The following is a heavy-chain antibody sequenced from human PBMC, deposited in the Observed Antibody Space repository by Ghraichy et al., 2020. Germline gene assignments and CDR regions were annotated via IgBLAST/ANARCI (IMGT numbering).Heavy chain of an antibody. V-gene: IGHV3-23*01. D-gene: IGHD2-8*01. CDR3: VKGGAGVPA. Sequence: GGSLRLSCAASGFTFSNYAMNWVRQAPGKGLEWVAAISGSGDVIYHADSVKGRFTMSRDNSKNTLYLQMNTLTAEDTAIYYCVKGGAGVPAWGQGTLDTVSS. CDR2: ISGSGDVI. CDR1: GFTFSNYA. J-gene: IGHJ5*02.